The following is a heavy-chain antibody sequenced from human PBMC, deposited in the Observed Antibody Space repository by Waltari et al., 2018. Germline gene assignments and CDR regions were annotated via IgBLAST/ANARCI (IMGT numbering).Heavy chain of an antibody. V-gene: IGHV1-69*04. CDR3: ARAPRGAGGGNWN. D-gene: IGHD6-19*01. CDR2: IIPILGIA. J-gene: IGHJ4*02. Sequence: APGQGLEWMGRIIPILGIANYAQKFQGRVTITADESTSTAYMELSSLRSEDTAMYYCARAPRGAGGGNWNWGQGTLVTVSS.